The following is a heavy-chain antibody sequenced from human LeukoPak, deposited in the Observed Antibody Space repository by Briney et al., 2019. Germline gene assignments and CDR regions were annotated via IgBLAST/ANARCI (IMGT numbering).Heavy chain of an antibody. J-gene: IGHJ6*03. V-gene: IGHV4-39*01. CDR2: GYYSGST. D-gene: IGHD3-10*01. CDR1: GSSISSSSYH. CDR3: ARFYTTSQYGSGYMDV. Sequence: SETLSLTCTVSGSSISSSSYHWGWIRQPPGKGLEWIGSGYYSGSTNYNPSLKSRVTISVDTSKNQFSLNLRSVTAADTAVYYCARFYTTSQYGSGYMDVWGKGATVTVSS.